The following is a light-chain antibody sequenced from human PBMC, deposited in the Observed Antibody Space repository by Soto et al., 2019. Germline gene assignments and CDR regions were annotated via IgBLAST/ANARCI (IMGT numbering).Light chain of an antibody. CDR1: SSDVGGYNS. CDR2: DVS. J-gene: IGLJ1*01. Sequence: ALTQPASVSGSPGQSIAISCTGTSSDVGGYNSVSWYQQYPGKAPKLMIHDVSNRPSGVSDRFSGSKSGNTASLTISGLQAEDEADYYCSSWTSSSSYVFGSGTSHRP. CDR3: SSWTSSSSYV. V-gene: IGLV2-14*01.